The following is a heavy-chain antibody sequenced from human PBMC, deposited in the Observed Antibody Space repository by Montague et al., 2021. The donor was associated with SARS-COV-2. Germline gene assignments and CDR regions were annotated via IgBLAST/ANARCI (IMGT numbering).Heavy chain of an antibody. Sequence: SETLSLTCTVSGGSISRYYWSWIGQPPVKGLVSIGYLYYSAGTNYNPSLKSRVTISVDTSKNQFSLKLSSVTAADTAVYYCAGDSGYWAQQLVPPRLYYYYCGMEVWGQGTTVPVSS. V-gene: IGHV4-59*01. CDR2: LYYSAGT. J-gene: IGHJ6*02. CDR1: GGSISRYY. D-gene: IGHD6-13*01. CDR3: AGDSGYWAQQLVPPRLYYYYCGMEV.